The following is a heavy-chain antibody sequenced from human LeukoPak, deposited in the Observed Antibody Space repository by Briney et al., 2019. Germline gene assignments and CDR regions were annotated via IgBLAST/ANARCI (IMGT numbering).Heavy chain of an antibody. J-gene: IGHJ6*04. V-gene: IGHV3-23*01. D-gene: IGHD3-10*01. Sequence: GGSLRLSCAASGFTFSSYAMSWGRQAPGKGLEWVSAISGSGGNTYYADSVKGRFTISRDNSKNTLYLQMNSLRAEDTAVYYCAKFLSGSYYPYNYYGMDVWGKGTTVTVSS. CDR3: AKFLSGSYYPYNYYGMDV. CDR1: GFTFSSYA. CDR2: ISGSGGNT.